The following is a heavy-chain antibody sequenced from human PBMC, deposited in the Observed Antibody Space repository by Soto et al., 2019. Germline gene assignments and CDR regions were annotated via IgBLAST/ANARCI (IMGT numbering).Heavy chain of an antibody. Sequence: PGGSLRLSCAASRFTFSSYWMSWVRQAPGKGLEWVANIKQDGSEKYYVDSVKGRFTISRDNAKNSLYLQMNSLRAEDTAVYYCARDGLVATTYYYYYYMDVWGKGTTVTVSS. CDR1: RFTFSSYW. D-gene: IGHD5-12*01. CDR3: ARDGLVATTYYYYYYMDV. V-gene: IGHV3-7*01. CDR2: IKQDGSEK. J-gene: IGHJ6*03.